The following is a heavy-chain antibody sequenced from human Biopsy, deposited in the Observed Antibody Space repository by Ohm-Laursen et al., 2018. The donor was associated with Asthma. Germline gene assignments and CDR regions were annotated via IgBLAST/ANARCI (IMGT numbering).Heavy chain of an antibody. CDR2: IWYDGSNK. CDR3: ARKARHGDYDFDY. J-gene: IGHJ4*02. D-gene: IGHD4-17*01. CDR1: GFTFSSYG. V-gene: IGHV3-33*01. Sequence: SLRLSCAASGFTFSSYGMHWVRQAPGKGLEWVAVIWYDGSNKYYADSVKGRFTISRDNSKNTLYLQMNSLRAEDTAVYYCARKARHGDYDFDYWAREPWSPSPQ.